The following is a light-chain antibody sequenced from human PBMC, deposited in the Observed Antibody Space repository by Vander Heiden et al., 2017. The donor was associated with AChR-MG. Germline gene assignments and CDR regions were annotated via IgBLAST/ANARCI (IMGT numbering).Light chain of an antibody. CDR1: QSISSY. V-gene: IGKV1-5*03. Sequence: DIQMTQSPSTLSASVGDRVTITCRASQSISSYLTWYQQKPGKAPRLLIYTASTLESGVPSRFSGSGSGTEFTLIISSLQPDDFATYYCQQNDISPITFGEGTKVEIK. CDR2: TAS. J-gene: IGKJ2*01. CDR3: QQNDISPIT.